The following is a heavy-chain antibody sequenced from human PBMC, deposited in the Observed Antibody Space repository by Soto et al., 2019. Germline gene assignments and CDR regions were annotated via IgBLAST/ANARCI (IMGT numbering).Heavy chain of an antibody. CDR3: ARTNVSGYSGYAFLDY. V-gene: IGHV4-59*12. CDR1: GGSISSYY. Sequence: SETLSLTCTVSGGSISSYYWSWFRQSPGKGLEWIGYIHDSGRTHYNPSLENRVTLSVDTSKNQFSLKLSSVTAADTAVYYCARTNVSGYSGYAFLDYWGQGTLVTVSS. D-gene: IGHD5-12*01. J-gene: IGHJ4*02. CDR2: IHDSGRT.